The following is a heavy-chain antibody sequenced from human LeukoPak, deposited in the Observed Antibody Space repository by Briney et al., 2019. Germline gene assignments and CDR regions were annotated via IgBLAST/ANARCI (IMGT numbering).Heavy chain of an antibody. CDR3: VRALDGIVVVPALLGHYYYYMDV. CDR1: GGTFSSYA. D-gene: IGHD2-2*01. V-gene: IGHV1-69*13. J-gene: IGHJ6*03. Sequence: ASVKVSCKASGGTFSSYAISWVRQAPGQGLEWMGGIIPIFGTANYAQKFQGRVTITADESTSTAYMELSSLRSEDTAVYYCVRALDGIVVVPALLGHYYYYMDVWGKGTTVTVSS. CDR2: IIPIFGTA.